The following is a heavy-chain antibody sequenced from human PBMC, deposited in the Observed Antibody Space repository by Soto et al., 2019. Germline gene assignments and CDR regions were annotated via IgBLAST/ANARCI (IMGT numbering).Heavy chain of an antibody. CDR1: GGSISSSSYY. Sequence: QLQLQESGPGLVKPSETLSLTCTVSGGSISSSSYYWGWIRQPPGKGLEWIGSIYYSGSTYYNPSLKSRVTISVDTSKNQFSLKLSSVTAADTAVYYCARRPWVPAAMHYSYGMDVWGQGTTVTVSS. D-gene: IGHD2-2*01. V-gene: IGHV4-39*01. J-gene: IGHJ6*02. CDR3: ARRPWVPAAMHYSYGMDV. CDR2: IYYSGST.